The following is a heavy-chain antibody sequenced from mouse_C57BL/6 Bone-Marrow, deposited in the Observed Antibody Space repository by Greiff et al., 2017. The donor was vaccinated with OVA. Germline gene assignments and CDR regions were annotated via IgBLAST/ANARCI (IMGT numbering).Heavy chain of an antibody. V-gene: IGHV2-2*01. CDR2: IWSGGST. Sequence: QVQLQQSGPGLVQPSQSLSITCTVSGFSFTSYGVHWVRQSPGKGLEWLGVIWSGGSTDYNAAFISRLSISKDNSKSQVFFKMNMLQADDTAIYYCARKGYYGSRSYWYFDVWGTGTTVTVSS. J-gene: IGHJ1*03. CDR3: ARKGYYGSRSYWYFDV. CDR1: GFSFTSYG. D-gene: IGHD1-1*01.